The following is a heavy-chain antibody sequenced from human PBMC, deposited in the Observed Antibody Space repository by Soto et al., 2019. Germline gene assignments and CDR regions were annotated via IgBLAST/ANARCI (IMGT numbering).Heavy chain of an antibody. Sequence: PSETLSLTCTVSGGSISNFYWSGIRQPPGKGLEWIGYVYYTGSTSYNPSLKRRVTLSADSSRGQFSLRLNSGTAADTAVYYCARTVLGPDLLADSFVDYYYYMDVWGQGTTVKVSS. V-gene: IGHV4-59*08. CDR2: VYYTGST. CDR3: ARTVLGPDLLADSFVDYYYYMDV. CDR1: GGSISNFY. D-gene: IGHD3-9*01. J-gene: IGHJ6*03.